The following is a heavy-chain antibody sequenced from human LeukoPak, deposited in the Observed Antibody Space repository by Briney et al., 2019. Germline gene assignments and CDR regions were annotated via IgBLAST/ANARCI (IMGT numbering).Heavy chain of an antibody. V-gene: IGHV3-30*18. CDR2: ISYDGSNK. CDR1: GFTFSSYG. CDR3: AKTGLDYYDSSGYLYYFDY. D-gene: IGHD3-22*01. J-gene: IGHJ4*02. Sequence: GGSLRLSCAASGFTFSSYGMHWVRQAPGKGLEGVAVISYDGSNKYYADSVKGRFTISRDNSKNTLYLQMNSLRAEDTAVYYCAKTGLDYYDSSGYLYYFDYWGQGTLVTVSS.